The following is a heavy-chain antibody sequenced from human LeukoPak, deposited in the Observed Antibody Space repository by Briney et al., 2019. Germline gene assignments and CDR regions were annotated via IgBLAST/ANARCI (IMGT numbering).Heavy chain of an antibody. Sequence: ASETLSLTCTVSGGSFSSGSYYWDWIRQPPGKGLEWIGSIYYSGSTYYNPSLKSRVTISVDTSKNQFSLKLSSVTAADTAVYYCARRGGSYYVDYWGQGTLVTVSS. CDR2: IYYSGST. CDR1: GGSFSSGSYY. V-gene: IGHV4-39*07. J-gene: IGHJ4*02. CDR3: ARRGGSYYVDY. D-gene: IGHD1-26*01.